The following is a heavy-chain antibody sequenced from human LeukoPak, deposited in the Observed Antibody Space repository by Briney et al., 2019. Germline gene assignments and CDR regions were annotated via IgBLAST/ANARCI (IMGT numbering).Heavy chain of an antibody. J-gene: IGHJ4*02. CDR2: IKQDGSEK. D-gene: IGHD6-19*01. V-gene: IGHV3-7*01. CDR3: ASGFIRYVAGPVVY. Sequence: PGGSLRLSCAASGFTFSSYWMSWVRQAPGEGLEWVANIKQDGSEKYYVDSVKGRFTISRDNAKNSLYLQMNSLRAEDTAVYYCASGFIRYVAGPVVYWGQGTLVTVSS. CDR1: GFTFSSYW.